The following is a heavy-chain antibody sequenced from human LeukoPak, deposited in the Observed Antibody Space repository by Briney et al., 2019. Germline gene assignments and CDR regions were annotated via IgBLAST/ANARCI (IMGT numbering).Heavy chain of an antibody. CDR3: ARATLAWYYYDSSGCPYFDY. J-gene: IGHJ4*02. Sequence: GGSLRLSCAASGFTFSSYWMSWVRQAPGKGLEWVANIKQDGSEKYYVDSVKGRFTISRDNVKNSLYLQMNSLRAEDTAVYYCARATLAWYYYDSSGCPYFDYWGQGTLVTVSS. V-gene: IGHV3-7*01. CDR1: GFTFSSYW. D-gene: IGHD3-22*01. CDR2: IKQDGSEK.